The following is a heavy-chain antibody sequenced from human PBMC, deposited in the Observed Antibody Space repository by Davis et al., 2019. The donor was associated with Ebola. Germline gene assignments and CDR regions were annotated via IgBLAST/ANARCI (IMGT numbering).Heavy chain of an antibody. CDR1: GYTFTSYY. J-gene: IGHJ5*02. CDR3: ARAGATGIAVP. CDR2: INPSGGST. V-gene: IGHV1-46*04. D-gene: IGHD6-19*01. Sequence: ASVKVSCKASGYTFTSYYMHWVRQAPGQGLEWMGIINPSGGSTSYADSVKGRFTISRDNVKNTLYLQMNSLRAEDTAVYYCARAGATGIAVPWGQGTLVTVSS.